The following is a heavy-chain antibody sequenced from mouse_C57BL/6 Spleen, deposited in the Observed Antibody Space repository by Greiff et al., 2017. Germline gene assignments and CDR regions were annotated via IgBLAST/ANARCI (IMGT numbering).Heavy chain of an antibody. CDR3: ARGGANYFDC. D-gene: IGHD1-1*01. CDR1: GFTFSSYA. V-gene: IGHV5-4*01. CDR2: VSDGGSYT. Sequence: EVQGAESGGGLVKPGGSLKLSCAASGFTFSSYAMSWVRQTPEKRLEWVATVSDGGSYTYYPDNVKGRFTLSRDNAKNNLYLQMSHLKSEDTAMYYCARGGANYFDCWGQGTTLTVSS. J-gene: IGHJ2*01.